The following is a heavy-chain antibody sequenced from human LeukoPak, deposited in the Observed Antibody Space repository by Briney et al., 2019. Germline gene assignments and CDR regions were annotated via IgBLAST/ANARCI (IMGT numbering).Heavy chain of an antibody. D-gene: IGHD2-2*01. V-gene: IGHV1-8*03. J-gene: IGHJ3*02. CDR1: GYTFTSYD. Sequence: ASVKVSCKASGYTFTSYDINWVRQATGQGLEWMGWMNPNSGNTGYAQKFQGRVTITRNTSISTAYMELSSLRSEDTAVYYCARGRLPAATEEDAFDIWGQGTMVTVSS. CDR2: MNPNSGNT. CDR3: ARGRLPAATEEDAFDI.